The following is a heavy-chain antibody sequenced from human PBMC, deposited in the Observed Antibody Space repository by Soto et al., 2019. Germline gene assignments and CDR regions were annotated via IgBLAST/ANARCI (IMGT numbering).Heavy chain of an antibody. Sequence: PSETLSLTCTVSGGSISSYYWSWIRQPPGKGLEWIGYIYYSGSTNYNPSLKSRVTISVDTSKNQFSLKLSSVTAADTAVYYCARHYSQGGPSYFDYWGQGTLVTVSS. J-gene: IGHJ4*02. CDR2: IYYSGST. CDR3: ARHYSQGGPSYFDY. CDR1: GGSISSYY. V-gene: IGHV4-59*01. D-gene: IGHD2-21*01.